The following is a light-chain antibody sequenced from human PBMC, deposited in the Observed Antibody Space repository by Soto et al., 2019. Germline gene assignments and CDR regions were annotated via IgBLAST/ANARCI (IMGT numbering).Light chain of an antibody. Sequence: EIVLTQSPATLLLAPGERATLSCRASQSVSSYLAWYQQKPGQAPRLLIFGATYRATGIPARFSGSGSGTEFNLTISSLQSEDFAVYFCQQYDDWLRLTFGGGTKVDI. CDR3: QQYDDWLRLT. CDR2: GAT. J-gene: IGKJ4*01. CDR1: QSVSSY. V-gene: IGKV3D-15*01.